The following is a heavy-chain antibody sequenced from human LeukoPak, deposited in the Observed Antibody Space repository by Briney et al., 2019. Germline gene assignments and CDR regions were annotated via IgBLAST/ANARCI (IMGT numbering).Heavy chain of an antibody. Sequence: ASVKVSCKVSGYTFTDYYMHWVQQAPGKGLEWMGLVDPEDGETIYAEKFQGRVTITEDTSTDTAYMELSSLRSEDTAVYYCATPGDYYGSGSYSIIPFDYWGQGTLVTVSS. D-gene: IGHD3-10*01. CDR3: ATPGDYYGSGSYSIIPFDY. V-gene: IGHV1-69-2*01. J-gene: IGHJ4*02. CDR2: VDPEDGET. CDR1: GYTFTDYY.